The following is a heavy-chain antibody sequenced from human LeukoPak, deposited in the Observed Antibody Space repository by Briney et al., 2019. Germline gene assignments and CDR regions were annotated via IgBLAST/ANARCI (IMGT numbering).Heavy chain of an antibody. CDR2: ISAYNGNT. V-gene: IGHV1-18*01. D-gene: IGHD3-22*01. Sequence: ASVKVSCKASGYTFTSYGISWVRQAPGQGLEWMGWISAYNGNTNYAQKFQGRVTMTRDMSTSTVYMELSSLRSEDTAVYYCARDFGLYYYDSKGYDYWGQGTLVTVSS. CDR1: GYTFTSYG. CDR3: ARDFGLYYYDSKGYDY. J-gene: IGHJ4*02.